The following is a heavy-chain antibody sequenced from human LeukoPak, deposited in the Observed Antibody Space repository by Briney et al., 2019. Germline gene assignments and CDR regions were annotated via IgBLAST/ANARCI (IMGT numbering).Heavy chain of an antibody. V-gene: IGHV4-59*01. J-gene: IGHJ1*01. CDR1: GGSISSYY. Sequence: ASETQSLTCTVSGGSISSYYWSWIRQPPGKGLEWIGYIYYSGSTNYNPSLKSRVTISVDTSKNQFSLKLSSVTAADTAVYYCAREVAAAGTAYFQHWGQGTLVTVSS. CDR2: IYYSGST. D-gene: IGHD6-13*01. CDR3: AREVAAAGTAYFQH.